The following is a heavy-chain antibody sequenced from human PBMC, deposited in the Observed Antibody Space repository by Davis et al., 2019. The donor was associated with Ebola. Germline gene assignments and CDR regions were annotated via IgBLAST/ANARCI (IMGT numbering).Heavy chain of an antibody. CDR2: INSDGSST. V-gene: IGHV3-74*01. J-gene: IGHJ4*02. Sequence: GESLKISCAASGFTFSSYWMHWVRQAPGKGLVWVSRINSDGSSTSYADSVKGRFTISRDNAKNTLYLQMNSLRAEDTAVYYCARVAPYCSSTSCYTPFDYWGQGTLVTVSS. D-gene: IGHD2-2*02. CDR1: GFTFSSYW. CDR3: ARVAPYCSSTSCYTPFDY.